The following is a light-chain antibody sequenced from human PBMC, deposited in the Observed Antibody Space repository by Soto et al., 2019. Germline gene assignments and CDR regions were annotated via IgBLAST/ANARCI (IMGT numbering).Light chain of an antibody. CDR3: QQLISYPIT. Sequence: DIQLTQSPSFLSASVGDRVTITCRASQGLTSYLAWYHQKPGKAPKLLIYATSTLQSGVPSRFSGSGSGTEFTLTISSLQPEDFATYYCQQLISYPITFGQGTRREIK. CDR2: ATS. CDR1: QGLTSY. V-gene: IGKV1-9*01. J-gene: IGKJ5*01.